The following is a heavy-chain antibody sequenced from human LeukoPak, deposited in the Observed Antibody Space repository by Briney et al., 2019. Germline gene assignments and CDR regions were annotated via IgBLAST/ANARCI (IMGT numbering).Heavy chain of an antibody. CDR2: IRHDSSDI. V-gene: IGHV3-48*01. J-gene: IGHJ4*02. CDR1: GFTFSTYS. Sequence: GGSLRLSCAASGFTFSTYSMNWVRQAPGKGLEWISFIRHDSSDIYYADSVKGRFTISRDNAKNSLYLQMNSLRVEDTAVYYCARDLLRRDGFAPWGQGTLVTVSS. CDR3: ARDLLRRDGFAP. D-gene: IGHD5-24*01.